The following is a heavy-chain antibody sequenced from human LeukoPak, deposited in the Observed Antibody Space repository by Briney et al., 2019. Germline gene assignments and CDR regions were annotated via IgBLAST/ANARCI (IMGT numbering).Heavy chain of an antibody. D-gene: IGHD3-22*01. V-gene: IGHV1-18*01. CDR3: ARDDGTYDSSGCDY. CDR1: GYTFTSYG. J-gene: IGHJ4*02. Sequence: ASVKVSCKASGYTFTSYGISWVRQAPGQGLEWMGWISAYNGNTNYAQKLQGRVTMTTDTSTSTAYMELRSLRSDDTAVYYCARDDGTYDSSGCDYWGQGTLVTVSS. CDR2: ISAYNGNT.